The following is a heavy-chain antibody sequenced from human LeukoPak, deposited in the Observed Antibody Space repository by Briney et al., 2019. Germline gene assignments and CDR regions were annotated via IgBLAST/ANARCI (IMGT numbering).Heavy chain of an antibody. CDR2: VYYSGNT. D-gene: IGHD5-18*01. J-gene: IGHJ4*02. V-gene: IGHV4-59*01. CDR3: ARGGYSYYDY. CDR1: GVSISDYY. Sequence: SETLSLTCTVLGVSISDYYWSWIRQPPGKGLEWIGHVYYSGNTNYNPSLKSRVTISKDTSKNQFSLKVTSVTAADTAVYYCARGGYSYYDYWGQGTLVTVSS.